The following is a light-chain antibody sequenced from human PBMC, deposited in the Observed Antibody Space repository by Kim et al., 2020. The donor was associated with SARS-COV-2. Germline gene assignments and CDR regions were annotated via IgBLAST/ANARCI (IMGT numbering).Light chain of an antibody. J-gene: IGLJ3*02. Sequence: QSALTQPASVSGSPGQSITISCTGTSSDVGGYNYVSWFQQFPGKAPKLIIYDVNKWPSGASHRFSGSKSGNTASLTISGLQAEDEADYYCSSYTITTTWVFGGGTQLTVL. CDR3: SSYTITTTWV. CDR1: SSDVGGYNY. CDR2: DVN. V-gene: IGLV2-14*03.